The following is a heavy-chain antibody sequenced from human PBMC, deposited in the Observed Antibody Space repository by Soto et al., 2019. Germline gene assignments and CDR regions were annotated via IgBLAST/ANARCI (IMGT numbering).Heavy chain of an antibody. J-gene: IGHJ3*02. V-gene: IGHV3-53*01. CDR1: VFTVSSTY. D-gene: IGHD3-22*01. Sequence: PGGSLRLSCGAAVFTVSSTYVMWFRQAPGKGLEWVSFIYSGGSTSYADSVKGRFIISRDSSKNTLYLQMNSLRAEDTAVYYCARAPLFYDSSGYPSHIFDIWRQGTMVTVSS. CDR2: IYSGGST. CDR3: ARAPLFYDSSGYPSHIFDI.